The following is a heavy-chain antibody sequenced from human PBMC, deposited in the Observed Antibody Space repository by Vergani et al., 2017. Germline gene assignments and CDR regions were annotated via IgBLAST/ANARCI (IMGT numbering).Heavy chain of an antibody. Sequence: DVHLAESGGGFFQPGGSLRLSCSASGFSFNSYWMHWVRQVPGKGLLWVSRIKSDGSITAYADSVKGRFTISRDNAKNSLYLQMNSLRAEDTAVYYCARNRRSIMITFGGVIVDDYYYMDVWGKGTTVTVSS. V-gene: IGHV3-74*03. D-gene: IGHD3-16*02. CDR2: IKSDGSIT. CDR1: GFSFNSYW. J-gene: IGHJ6*03. CDR3: ARNRRSIMITFGGVIVDDYYYMDV.